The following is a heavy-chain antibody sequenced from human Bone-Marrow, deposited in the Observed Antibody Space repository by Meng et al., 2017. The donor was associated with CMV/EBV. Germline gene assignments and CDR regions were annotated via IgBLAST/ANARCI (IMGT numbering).Heavy chain of an antibody. CDR3: ARRIAAAGLDY. CDR1: GSTFTSSV. Sequence: SCKSSGSTFTSSVLYWVRQAPGQRLEWMGWIIVGNGNTKYSQKFQGRVTITRDTSASTAYMELSSLRSEDTAVYYCARRIAAAGLDYWGQGTLVTVSS. CDR2: IIVGNGNT. V-gene: IGHV1-3*01. D-gene: IGHD6-13*01. J-gene: IGHJ4*02.